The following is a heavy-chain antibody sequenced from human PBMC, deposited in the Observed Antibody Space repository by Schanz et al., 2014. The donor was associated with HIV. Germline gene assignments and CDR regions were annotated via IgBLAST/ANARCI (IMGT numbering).Heavy chain of an antibody. V-gene: IGHV3-30*03. J-gene: IGHJ4*02. CDR3: ARTPYYFDY. CDR1: GISLNTYA. Sequence: VQLVESGGALVQPGRSLRLSCEASGISLNTYALHWVRQAPGKGLEWVALISSDGSKKYYAGSVKGRFTISRDNSQNTMYLQMNRLRAEDTAVYYCARTPYYFDYWGQGTLVTVSS. CDR2: ISSDGSKK.